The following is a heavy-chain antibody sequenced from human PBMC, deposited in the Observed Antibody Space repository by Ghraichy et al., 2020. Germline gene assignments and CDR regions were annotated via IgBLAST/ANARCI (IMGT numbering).Heavy chain of an antibody. CDR3: AREVGGDYGGIIYYGMDV. CDR1: GFTFSSYA. J-gene: IGHJ6*02. D-gene: IGHD4-17*01. CDR2: ISYDGSNK. V-gene: IGHV3-30-3*01. Sequence: GESLNISCAASGFTFSSYAMHWVRQAPGKGLEWVAVISYDGSNKYYADSVKGRFTISRDNSKNTLYLQMNSLRAEDTAVYYCAREVGGDYGGIIYYGMDVWGQGTTVTVSS.